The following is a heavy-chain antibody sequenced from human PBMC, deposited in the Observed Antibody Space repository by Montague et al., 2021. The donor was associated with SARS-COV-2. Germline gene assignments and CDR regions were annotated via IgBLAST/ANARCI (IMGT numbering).Heavy chain of an antibody. Sequence: FLRLSCSASGFTFSSYAMHWVRQAPGKGLEWVAVISYDGSNKYYADSVKGRFTISRDNSKNTLYLQMNSLRAEDTAVYYCARAYSGSYFAAFDIWGQGTMVTVSS. V-gene: IGHV3-30-3*01. CDR2: ISYDGSNK. CDR1: GFTFSSYA. CDR3: ARAYSGSYFAAFDI. D-gene: IGHD1-26*01. J-gene: IGHJ3*02.